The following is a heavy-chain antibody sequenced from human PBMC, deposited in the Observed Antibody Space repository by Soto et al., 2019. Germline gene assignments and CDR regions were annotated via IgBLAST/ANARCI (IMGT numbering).Heavy chain of an antibody. Sequence: EVQLVESGGELVQPGGSLTLSCAASGFTFKNHWMHWVRQAPGKGLVWVSRIHYDGSNTRYADSVNGRFTISRDNAKNTLYLHLSSLKVDDTAVYYCARHWYNYSSGSARGGHWYFDLWGRGTLVTVSS. CDR1: GFTFKNHW. CDR2: IHYDGSNT. CDR3: ARHWYNYSSGSARGGHWYFDL. J-gene: IGHJ2*01. V-gene: IGHV3-74*01. D-gene: IGHD3-10*01.